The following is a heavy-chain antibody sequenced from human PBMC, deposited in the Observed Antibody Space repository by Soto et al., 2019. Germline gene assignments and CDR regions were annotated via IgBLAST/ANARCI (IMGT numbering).Heavy chain of an antibody. V-gene: IGHV4-31*03. CDR2: IYYSGST. CDR1: GGSISSGGYY. D-gene: IGHD1-20*01. CDR3: VRGLNNWNYVDY. Sequence: SETLSLTCTVSGGSISSGGYYWSRIRQHPGKGLEWIGYIYYSGSTYYNPSLKSRVTISVDTSKNQFSLKLSSVTAADTAVYYCVRGLNNWNYVDYWGQGTLVTVSS. J-gene: IGHJ4*02.